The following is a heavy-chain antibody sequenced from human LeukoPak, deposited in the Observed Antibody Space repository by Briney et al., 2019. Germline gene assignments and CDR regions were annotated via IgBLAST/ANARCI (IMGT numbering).Heavy chain of an antibody. CDR3: AKGSYYDSSGSFYFDY. J-gene: IGHJ4*02. D-gene: IGHD3-22*01. V-gene: IGHV3-23*01. CDR2: ISGSGDNT. Sequence: AXXWVHQAPGKGLEWVSGISGSGDNTYYADSVKGRFTISRDNSKNTLYVQVNSLGTEDTAAYYCAKGSYYDSSGSFYFDYWGQGTLVTVSS. CDR1: A.